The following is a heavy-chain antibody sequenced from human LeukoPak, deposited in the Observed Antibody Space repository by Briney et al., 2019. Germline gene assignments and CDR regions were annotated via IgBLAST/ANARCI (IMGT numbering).Heavy chain of an antibody. CDR2: IYSGGST. CDR1: GFNVSSNY. J-gene: IGHJ2*01. CDR3: ARESTSWYFDR. Sequence: PGGSLRLSCEASGFNVSSNYMTWVRQAPGKGLEWVSVIYSGGSTYYSDSVKGRFTISRDNSKNTLYLQMNSLRAEDTAVYYCARESTSWYFDRWGRGTLSLSP. V-gene: IGHV3-53*01. D-gene: IGHD2-2*01.